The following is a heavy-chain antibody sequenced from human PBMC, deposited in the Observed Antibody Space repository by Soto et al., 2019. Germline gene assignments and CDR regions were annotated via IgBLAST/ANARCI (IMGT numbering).Heavy chain of an antibody. CDR2: INSDGSST. J-gene: IGHJ6*02. CDR1: GFTFSSYW. V-gene: IGHV3-74*01. CDR3: ARDPTLSTYYYDSSGYYYGGSLYYGMDV. D-gene: IGHD3-22*01. Sequence: GGSLRLSCAASGFTFSSYWMHWVRQAPGKGLVWVSRINSDGSSTSYADSVKGRFTISRDNAKNTLYLQMNSLRAEDTSVYYCARDPTLSTYYYDSSGYYYGGSLYYGMDVWGQGTTVTVSS.